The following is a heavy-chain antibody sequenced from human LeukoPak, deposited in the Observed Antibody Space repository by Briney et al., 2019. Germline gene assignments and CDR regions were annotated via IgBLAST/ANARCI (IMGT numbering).Heavy chain of an antibody. CDR3: ARHQGGYIDY. CDR2: IYPGDSDT. D-gene: IGHD5-12*01. V-gene: IGHV5-51*01. Sequence: GESLKISCQGFGFSFSGYWIGWVRQMPGKGLEWMGIIYPGDSDTGYSPSFQGQVTISADKSISTAYLQWSSLKASDTAMYYCARHQGGYIDYWGQGTLVTVSS. J-gene: IGHJ4*02. CDR1: GFSFSGYW.